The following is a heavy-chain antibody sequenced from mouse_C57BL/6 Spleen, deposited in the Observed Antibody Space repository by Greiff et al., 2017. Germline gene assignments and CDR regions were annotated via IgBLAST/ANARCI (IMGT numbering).Heavy chain of an antibody. J-gene: IGHJ4*01. CDR3: ARVRVYYGSSYYAMDY. CDR1: GYSITSGYY. CDR2: ISYDGSN. Sequence: ESGPGLVKPSQSLSLTCSVTGYSITSGYYWNWIRQFPGNKLEWMGYISYDGSNNYNPSLKNRISITRDTSKNQFFLKLNSVTTEDTATYYCARVRVYYGSSYYAMDYWGQGTSVTVSS. V-gene: IGHV3-6*01. D-gene: IGHD1-1*01.